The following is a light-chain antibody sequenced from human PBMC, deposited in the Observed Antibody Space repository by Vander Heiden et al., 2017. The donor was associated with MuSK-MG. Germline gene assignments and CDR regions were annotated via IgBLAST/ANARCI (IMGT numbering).Light chain of an antibody. CDR2: WAS. CDR3: QQYYSVWT. V-gene: IGKV4-1*01. J-gene: IGKJ1*01. Sequence: DIVMTQSPDSLAVSLGERATINCKSSQSVLYSSNNKNYLAWYQQKPGQPPKLLIYWASTRESGVPDRFSGSGSGTDFTLTISSLQAEDVAVYYWQQYYSVWTFGQGTKVEIK. CDR1: QSVLYSSNNKNY.